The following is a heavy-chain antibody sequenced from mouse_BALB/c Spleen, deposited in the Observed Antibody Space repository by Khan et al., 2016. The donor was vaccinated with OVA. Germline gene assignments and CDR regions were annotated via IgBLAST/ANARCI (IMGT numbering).Heavy chain of an antibody. CDR1: GYTFTNFG. D-gene: IGHD2-10*01. V-gene: IGHV9-3-1*01. J-gene: IGHJ4*01. CDR3: ERPPYFSYTLAY. Sequence: QIQLVQSGPELKKPGETVKISCKASGYTFTNFGLNWVKQAPGKGLEWMGWINTYTGEPTYADDFKGRFAFSLETSASTAYLQINNLKNEDAATYFRERPPYFSYTLAYWGQGTSVTVSS. CDR2: INTYTGEP.